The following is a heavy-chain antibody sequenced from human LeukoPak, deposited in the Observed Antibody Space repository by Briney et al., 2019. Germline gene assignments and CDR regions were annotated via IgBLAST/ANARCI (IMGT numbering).Heavy chain of an antibody. J-gene: IGHJ6*03. V-gene: IGHV4-61*02. CDR1: GGSISSGSYC. Sequence: SETLSLTCTVSGGSISSGSYCWSWIRQPAGKGLEWIGRIHTSGNTNYNPSLKSRLTMSVDTSKNQFSLKLSSVTAADTAVYYCARLAALRGFYYYMDVWGKGTTVTVSS. CDR3: ARLAALRGFYYYMDV. CDR2: IHTSGNT. D-gene: IGHD6-6*01.